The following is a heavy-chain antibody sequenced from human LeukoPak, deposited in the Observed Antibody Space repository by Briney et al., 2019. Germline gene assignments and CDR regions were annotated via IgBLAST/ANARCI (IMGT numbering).Heavy chain of an antibody. CDR2: INHSGST. V-gene: IGHV4-34*01. Sequence: SETLFLTCAVYGGSFSGYYWSWIRQPPGKGLEWIGEINHSGSTNYNPSLKSRVTISVDTSKNQFSLKLSSVTAADTAVYYCARDGIVGARGRAFDIWGQGTMVTVSS. D-gene: IGHD1-26*01. J-gene: IGHJ3*02. CDR3: ARDGIVGARGRAFDI. CDR1: GGSFSGYY.